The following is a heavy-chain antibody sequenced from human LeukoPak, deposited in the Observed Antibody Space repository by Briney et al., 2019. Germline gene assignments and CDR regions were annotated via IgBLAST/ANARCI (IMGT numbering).Heavy chain of an antibody. D-gene: IGHD7-27*01. J-gene: IGHJ4*02. CDR1: VDSITSNTYH. CDR3: GRRNTDWGFLFDS. Sequence: SETLSLTCVVSVDSITSNTYHWGCGRQPTGKGLEWIGTISCSTNIYYNQSLRGRASRSVYTHKHQCSLKSTSGTDADAAVYYCGRRNTDWGFLFDSWGQGTLVTVSS. CDR2: ISCSTNI. V-gene: IGHV4-39*01.